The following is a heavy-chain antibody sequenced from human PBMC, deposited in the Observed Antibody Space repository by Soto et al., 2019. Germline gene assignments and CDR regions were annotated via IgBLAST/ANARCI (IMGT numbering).Heavy chain of an antibody. CDR2: ISWHSGSI. J-gene: IGHJ4*02. Sequence: EVQLVESGGGLVQPGRSLRLSCAASGFTFDDYAMHWVRQAPGKGLEWVSGISWHSGSIGYADSVKGRFTISRDSAKNSLYLQMNSLRAEDTALYYCAKDTADATKNIVVVPAAIEYYFDYWGQGTLVTVSS. D-gene: IGHD2-2*01. CDR1: GFTFDDYA. V-gene: IGHV3-9*01. CDR3: AKDTADATKNIVVVPAAIEYYFDY.